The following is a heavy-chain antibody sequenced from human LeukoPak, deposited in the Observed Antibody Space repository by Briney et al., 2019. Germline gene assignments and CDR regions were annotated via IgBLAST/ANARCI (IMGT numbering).Heavy chain of an antibody. J-gene: IGHJ4*02. CDR1: GYTFTSYG. Sequence: GASVKVSCKASGYTFTSYGISWVRQAPGQGLEWMGWISAYNGNTNYAQKLQGRVTMTTDTSTSTAYMELRSLRSDDTAVYYCARGLLLWFGELFSADLDYWGQGTLVTVSS. V-gene: IGHV1-18*01. CDR2: ISAYNGNT. CDR3: ARGLLLWFGELFSADLDY. D-gene: IGHD3-10*01.